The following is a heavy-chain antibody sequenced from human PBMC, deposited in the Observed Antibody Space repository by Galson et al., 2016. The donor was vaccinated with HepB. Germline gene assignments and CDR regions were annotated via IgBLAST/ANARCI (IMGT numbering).Heavy chain of an antibody. CDR3: ARDTYCTSTSSCYLPDAFDI. CDR2: ISAYSGNT. Sequence: SVKVSCKASGYTFTSYGFSWVRRAPGQGLEWMGWISAYSGNTNYAQKVQGRVTMTTDTSTSTAYMELRSLRSDDTAVYYCARDTYCTSTSSCYLPDAFDIWGQGTMVTVSS. CDR1: GYTFTSYG. J-gene: IGHJ3*02. D-gene: IGHD2-2*01. V-gene: IGHV1-18*04.